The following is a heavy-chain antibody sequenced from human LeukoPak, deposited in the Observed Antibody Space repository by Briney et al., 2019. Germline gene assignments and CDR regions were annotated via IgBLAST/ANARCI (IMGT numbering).Heavy chain of an antibody. CDR2: INHSGST. Sequence: SETLSLTRAVYGGSFSGYYWSWIRQPPGKGLEWIGEINHSGSTNYNPSLKSRVTISVDTSKNQFSLKLSSVTAADTAVYYCATHCSSTSCYRDAFDIWGQGTMVTVSS. D-gene: IGHD2-2*01. V-gene: IGHV4-34*01. J-gene: IGHJ3*02. CDR1: GGSFSGYY. CDR3: ATHCSSTSCYRDAFDI.